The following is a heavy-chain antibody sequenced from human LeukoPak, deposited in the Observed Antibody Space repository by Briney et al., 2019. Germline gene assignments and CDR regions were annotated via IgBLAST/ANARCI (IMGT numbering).Heavy chain of an antibody. CDR3: ARVHYYDASDYSTSNWFDP. CDR1: GYSISSGYF. J-gene: IGHJ5*02. D-gene: IGHD3-22*01. V-gene: IGHV4-38-2*02. CDR2: IHHDGIT. Sequence: SETLSLTCSISGYSISSGYFWGWIRQPPVKGLEWIGNIHHDGITYYNPSLKSRVTISLDPSKNQFSLKLTSVAAADTALYHCARVHYYDASDYSTSNWFDPWGQGTLVTVSS.